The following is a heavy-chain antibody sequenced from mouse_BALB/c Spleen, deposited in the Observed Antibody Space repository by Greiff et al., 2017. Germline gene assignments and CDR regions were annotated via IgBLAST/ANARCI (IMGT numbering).Heavy chain of an antibody. CDR2: IYPGNGDT. CDR3: ARGNYLAWFAY. D-gene: IGHD2-1*01. J-gene: IGHJ3*01. CDR1: GYTFTSYN. V-gene: IGHV1-12*01. Sequence: QVQLKQPGAELVKPGASVKMSCKASGYTFTSYNMHWVKQTPGQGLEWIGAIYPGNGDTSYNQKFKGKATLTADKSSSTAYMQLSSLTSEDSAVYYCARGNYLAWFAYWGQGTLVTVSA.